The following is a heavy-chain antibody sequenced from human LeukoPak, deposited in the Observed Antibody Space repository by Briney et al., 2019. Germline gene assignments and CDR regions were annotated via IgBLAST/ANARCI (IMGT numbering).Heavy chain of an antibody. CDR3: AKPRGMQPPYYLDV. CDR2: IHNDGETT. D-gene: IGHD1-14*01. J-gene: IGHJ6*03. Sequence: GGSLRLSCAASGFTFSMYAMSWVRQGPGQGLQWVSLIHNDGETTYYADSVKGRFTISRDNSKNTLYLQMNILRAEDTAVYYCAKPRGMQPPYYLDVWGKGTTVTVSS. V-gene: IGHV3-23*01. CDR1: GFTFSMYA.